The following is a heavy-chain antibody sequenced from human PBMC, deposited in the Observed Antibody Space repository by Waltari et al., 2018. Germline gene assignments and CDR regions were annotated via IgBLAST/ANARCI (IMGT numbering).Heavy chain of an antibody. J-gene: IGHJ4*02. CDR1: GFTFSSYA. CDR3: AKDDSSGYYYGDY. V-gene: IGHV3-23*01. Sequence: EVQLLESGGGLVQPGGSLRLSCAASGFTFSSYAMSLVRQAPGKGLEWVSAISGSGGSTYYADSVKGRFTISRDNSKNTLYLQMNSLRAEDTAVYYCAKDDSSGYYYGDYWGQGTLVTVSS. CDR2: ISGSGGST. D-gene: IGHD3-22*01.